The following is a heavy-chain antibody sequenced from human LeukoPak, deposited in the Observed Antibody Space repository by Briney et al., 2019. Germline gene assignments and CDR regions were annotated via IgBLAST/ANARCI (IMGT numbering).Heavy chain of an antibody. CDR3: AKGVYYDFWSGYSSVYFDY. D-gene: IGHD3-3*01. CDR2: IGGSGTST. CDR1: GFTFSSYA. J-gene: IGHJ4*02. V-gene: IGHV3-23*01. Sequence: GGSLRLSCAASGFTFSSYAMSWVRQAPGKGLEWVSAIGGSGTSTYYADSVKGRFTISRDNSKNTLYLQMNSLRAEDTAVYYCAKGVYYDFWSGYSSVYFDYWGQGTLVTVSS.